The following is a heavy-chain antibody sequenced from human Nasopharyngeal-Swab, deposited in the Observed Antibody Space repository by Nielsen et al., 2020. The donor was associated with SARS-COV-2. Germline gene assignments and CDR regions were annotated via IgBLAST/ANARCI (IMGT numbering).Heavy chain of an antibody. CDR3: ARIYCSGGSCYSGIDY. J-gene: IGHJ4*02. V-gene: IGHV4-34*01. CDR2: INYSGST. Sequence: RQAPGKELEWIGEINYSGSTNYNPSLKSRVTISVDTSKNQFSLKLSSVTAADTAVYYCARIYCSGGSCYSGIDYWGQGTLVTVSS. D-gene: IGHD2-15*01.